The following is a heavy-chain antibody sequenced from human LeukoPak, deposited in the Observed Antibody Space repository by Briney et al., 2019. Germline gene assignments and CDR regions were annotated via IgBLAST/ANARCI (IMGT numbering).Heavy chain of an antibody. V-gene: IGHV3-23*01. CDR3: VRDRDYSAGFPYYYMDV. CDR1: GFTFSSYA. J-gene: IGHJ6*03. Sequence: GGSLRLSCAASGFTFSSYAMSWVRQAPGKGLEWVSAISGSGGSTYYADSVKGRFTISRDNSKNTLYLQTDSLRVDDTAVYYCVRDRDYSAGFPYYYMDVWGTGTTVTVSS. CDR2: ISGSGGST. D-gene: IGHD4-11*01.